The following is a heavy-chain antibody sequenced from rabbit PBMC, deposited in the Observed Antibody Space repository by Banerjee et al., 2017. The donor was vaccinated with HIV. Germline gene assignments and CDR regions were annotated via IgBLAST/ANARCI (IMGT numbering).Heavy chain of an antibody. Sequence: QSLEESGGDLVKPGASLTLTCTASGFDFSIYYMSWVRKAPGKGLEWIGYIDPFLHRTYYASWVNGRFAISSHNAQNTLYLQLSSLTAADTATYFCARESGWGAGDYYFSLWGQGTLVTVS. D-gene: IGHD4-1*01. J-gene: IGHJ4*01. V-gene: IGHV1S7*01. CDR2: IDPFLHRT. CDR1: GFDFSIYY. CDR3: ARESGWGAGDYYFSL.